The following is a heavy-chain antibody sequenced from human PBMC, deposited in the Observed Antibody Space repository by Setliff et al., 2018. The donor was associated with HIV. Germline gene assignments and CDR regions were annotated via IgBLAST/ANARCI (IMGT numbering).Heavy chain of an antibody. J-gene: IGHJ5*02. CDR3: AKRTFGSGRLDP. Sequence: GASVKVSCKISGYTLTELSIHWVRQAPGKGLEWMANFDPEDGETFYAQKFQGRLTMTEDTSTDTAYMELRSLRSDDTAVYYCAKRTFGSGRLDPWGQGTLVTVSS. CDR2: FDPEDGET. CDR1: GYTLTELS. D-gene: IGHD3-16*01. V-gene: IGHV1-24*01.